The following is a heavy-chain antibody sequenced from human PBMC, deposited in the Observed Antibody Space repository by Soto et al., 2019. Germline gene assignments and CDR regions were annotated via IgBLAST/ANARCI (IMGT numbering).Heavy chain of an antibody. J-gene: IGHJ5*02. CDR3: ASRRSYHYGSGSYQPYNWFDP. D-gene: IGHD3-10*01. Sequence: SETLSLTCTVSGGSVSSGSHYWSWIRQSPGKGLEWIGYRYYDGSTKYNPSLKSRVTISTDTSKNQSSLKLSSVTAADTAVYYCASRRSYHYGSGSYQPYNWFDPWGQGSLVTVSS. V-gene: IGHV4-61*01. CDR1: GGSVSSGSHY. CDR2: RYYDGST.